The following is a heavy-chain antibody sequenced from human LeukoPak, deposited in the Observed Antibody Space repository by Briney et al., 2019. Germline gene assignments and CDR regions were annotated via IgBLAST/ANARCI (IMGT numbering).Heavy chain of an antibody. J-gene: IGHJ1*01. Sequence: GASVKVSCKASGGTFSSYAISWVRQAPGQGLEWMGGIIPMFGTPNYAQKFQGRVTITADESTNTVYMELSSLSFEDTAVYYCARGAFGFGELFGHWGQGTLVTVSS. V-gene: IGHV1-69*01. CDR1: GGTFSSYA. CDR3: ARGAFGFGELFGH. D-gene: IGHD3-10*01. CDR2: IIPMFGTP.